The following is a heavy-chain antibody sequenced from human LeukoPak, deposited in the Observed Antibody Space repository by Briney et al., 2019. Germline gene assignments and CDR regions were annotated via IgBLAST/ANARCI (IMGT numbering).Heavy chain of an antibody. J-gene: IGHJ4*02. Sequence: PGGSLRLSCAASGFTFSSYAMSWVRQAPGKGLEWVSAISGSGGSTYYADSVKGRFTISRDNSKNTLYLQMNSLRAEDTAVYYCAKDLLSSYDSSGYYSVWLHWGQGTLVTVSS. CDR1: GFTFSSYA. D-gene: IGHD3-22*01. CDR3: AKDLLSSYDSSGYYSVWLH. V-gene: IGHV3-23*01. CDR2: ISGSGGST.